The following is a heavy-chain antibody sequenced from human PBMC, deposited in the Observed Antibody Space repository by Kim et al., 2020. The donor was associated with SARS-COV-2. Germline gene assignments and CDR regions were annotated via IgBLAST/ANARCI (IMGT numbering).Heavy chain of an antibody. V-gene: IGHV1-46*01. CDR3: ARGLVPAAMVDYYYYGMDV. J-gene: IGHJ6*02. CDR1: GYTFTSYY. CDR2: INPSGGST. Sequence: ASVKVSCKASGYTFTSYYMHWVRQAPGQGLEWMGIINPSGGSTSYAQKFQGRVTMTRDTSTSTVYMELSSLRSEDTAVYYCARGLVPAAMVDYYYYGMDVWGQGTTVTVSS. D-gene: IGHD2-2*01.